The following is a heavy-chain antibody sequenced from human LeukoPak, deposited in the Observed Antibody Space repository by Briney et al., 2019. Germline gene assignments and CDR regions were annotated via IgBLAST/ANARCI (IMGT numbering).Heavy chain of an antibody. V-gene: IGHV4-59*01. CDR3: AREGDKYANWSDT. CDR1: GDSISSYY. Sequence: SETLSLTCIVSGDSISSYYWSWIRQPPGKGLEWIGYIYYSGSTNYNPSLKSRVTISVDTSKNQFSLNLSSVTAADTAVYYCAREGDKYANWSDTWGQGTLVTVSS. CDR2: IYYSGST. J-gene: IGHJ5*02. D-gene: IGHD2-21*02.